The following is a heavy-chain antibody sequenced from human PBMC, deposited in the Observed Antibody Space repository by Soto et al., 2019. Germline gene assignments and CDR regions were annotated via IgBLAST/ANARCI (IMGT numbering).Heavy chain of an antibody. Sequence: QLQLQESGPGLVKPSETLSLTCTVSGGSISSSSYYWGWIRQPPGKGLEWIGSIYYSGSTYYNPSLKSRVTISVDTSKNQFSLKLSSVTAADTAVYYCASSRGDTAMVTGYWGQGTLVTVSS. V-gene: IGHV4-39*01. CDR2: IYYSGST. J-gene: IGHJ4*02. D-gene: IGHD5-18*01. CDR1: GGSISSSSYY. CDR3: ASSRGDTAMVTGY.